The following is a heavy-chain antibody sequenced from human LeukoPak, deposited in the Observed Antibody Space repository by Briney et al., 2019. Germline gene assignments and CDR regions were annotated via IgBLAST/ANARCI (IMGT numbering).Heavy chain of an antibody. V-gene: IGHV4-59*11. D-gene: IGHD2-2*01. CDR2: IYYSGST. Sequence: SETLSLTCTVSGGSISSHYWSWIRQPPGKGLEGIGYIYYSGSTNYNPSLKSRVTISVDTSKNQFSLKLSSVTAADTAVYYCARISLGYCSSTSCYQVGTGHYYYYMDVWGKGTTVTVSS. CDR3: ARISLGYCSSTSCYQVGTGHYYYYMDV. J-gene: IGHJ6*03. CDR1: GGSISSHY.